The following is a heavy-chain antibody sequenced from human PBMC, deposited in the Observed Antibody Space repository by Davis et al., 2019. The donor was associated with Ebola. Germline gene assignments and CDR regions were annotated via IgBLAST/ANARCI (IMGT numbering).Heavy chain of an antibody. Sequence: GESLKISCAASGFTFSDYYMSWIRQAPGKGLEWVSYISSSGSTIYYADSVKGRFTISRDNAKNSLYLQMNSLRAEDTAIYYCAKEVPGIRPFDYWGQGTLVSVSS. CDR1: GFTFSDYY. CDR2: ISSSGSTI. J-gene: IGHJ4*02. D-gene: IGHD6-19*01. CDR3: AKEVPGIRPFDY. V-gene: IGHV3-11*01.